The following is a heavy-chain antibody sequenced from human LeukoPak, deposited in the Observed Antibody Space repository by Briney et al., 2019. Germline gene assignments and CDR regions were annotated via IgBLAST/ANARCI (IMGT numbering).Heavy chain of an antibody. V-gene: IGHV3-30*04. CDR1: GFTFSGSA. CDR2: ISYDGSNK. CDR3: ARDQGYCSGGSCYYYGMDV. Sequence: GGSLRLSCAASGFTFSGSAIHWVRQAPGKGLEWVAVISYDGSNKYYADSVKGRFTISRDNSKNTLYLQMNSLRAEDTAVYYCARDQGYCSGGSCYYYGMDVWGQGTTVTVSS. D-gene: IGHD2-15*01. J-gene: IGHJ6*02.